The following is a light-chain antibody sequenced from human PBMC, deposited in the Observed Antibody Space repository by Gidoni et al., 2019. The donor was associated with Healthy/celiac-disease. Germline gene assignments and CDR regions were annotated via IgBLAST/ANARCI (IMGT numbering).Light chain of an antibody. CDR3: QKRSA. Sequence: SQSISSYLNWYQQKPGKAPKLLIYAASSLQSGVPSRFSGSGSGTDFTLTNSSLQPEDFATYCCQKRSAFGPGTKVDIK. CDR1: QSISSY. J-gene: IGKJ3*01. V-gene: IGKV1-39*01. CDR2: AAS.